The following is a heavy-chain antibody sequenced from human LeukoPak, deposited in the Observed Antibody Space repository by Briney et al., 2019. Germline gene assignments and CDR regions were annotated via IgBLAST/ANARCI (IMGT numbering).Heavy chain of an antibody. D-gene: IGHD5-24*01. CDR1: GGSISGYY. J-gene: IGHJ4*02. V-gene: IGHV4-59*01. CDR3: ARFDPDGYNLDY. Sequence: PSETLSLTCTVSGGSISGYYWTWIRQPPGKGLEWIGYIYYTGSTNYNPSLKSRVTISVDTSKNQFSLNLSSVTAADTALYYCARFDPDGYNLDYWGQGTLVTVSS. CDR2: IYYTGST.